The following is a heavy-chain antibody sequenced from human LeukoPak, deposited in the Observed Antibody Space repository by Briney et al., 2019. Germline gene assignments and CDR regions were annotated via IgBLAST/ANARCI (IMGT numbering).Heavy chain of an antibody. D-gene: IGHD1-26*01. J-gene: IGHJ4*02. CDR1: GFXVSSSF. Sequence: PGGSLRLSCVGSGFXVSSSFISWVRQAPGKGREWGSHLYNDAFDSATHYADSVKDRFTISRDNSQNTLYLQMNSLRAEDTAMYYCAREIGGGLHYFHSWGQGTPVTVSS. CDR2: LYNDAFDSAT. CDR3: AREIGGGLHYFHS. V-gene: IGHV3-53*01.